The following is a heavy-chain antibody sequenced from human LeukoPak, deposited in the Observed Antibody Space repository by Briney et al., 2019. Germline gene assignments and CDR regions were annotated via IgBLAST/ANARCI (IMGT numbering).Heavy chain of an antibody. Sequence: ASVKVSCKASGYTFTGYYMHWVRQAPGQGLEWMGWINPNSGGTNYAQKFQGRVTMTRDTSISIAYMELSRLRSDDTAVYYCAREGTERIVGASRIAYYFDYWGQGTLVTVSS. CDR2: INPNSGGT. CDR3: AREGTERIVGASRIAYYFDY. D-gene: IGHD1-26*01. CDR1: GYTFTGYY. J-gene: IGHJ4*02. V-gene: IGHV1-2*02.